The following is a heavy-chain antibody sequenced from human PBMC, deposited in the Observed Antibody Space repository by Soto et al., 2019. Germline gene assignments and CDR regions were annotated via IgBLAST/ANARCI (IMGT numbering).Heavy chain of an antibody. D-gene: IGHD1-1*01. CDR2: TYYYRSKWYN. J-gene: IGHJ5*02. V-gene: IGHV6-1*01. Sequence: PSQTLSLTCAISGDSVSSNSAACNWIRQSPSRGLEWLGRTYYYRSKWYNDYSTSVKSRITINPDTSKNQFSLQLDSVTPEDTAVYYCARDDGPRTTRRFNPWGQGTLVTVSS. CDR1: GDSVSSNSAA. CDR3: ARDDGPRTTRRFNP.